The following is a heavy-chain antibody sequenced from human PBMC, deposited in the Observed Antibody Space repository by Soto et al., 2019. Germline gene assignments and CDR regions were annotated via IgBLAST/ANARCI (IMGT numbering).Heavy chain of an antibody. V-gene: IGHV3-21*01. CDR2: ISSSSSYI. CDR3: VRPLGWRDGFDI. J-gene: IGHJ3*02. CDR1: GFTFSSYS. Sequence: GGSLRLSCAASGFTFSSYSMNWVRQAPGKGLEWVSSISSSSSYIYYADSVKGRFTISRDNAKNSLYLQMNSLGAEDTAVYYCVRPLGWRDGFDIWGQGTVVTVSS. D-gene: IGHD6-19*01.